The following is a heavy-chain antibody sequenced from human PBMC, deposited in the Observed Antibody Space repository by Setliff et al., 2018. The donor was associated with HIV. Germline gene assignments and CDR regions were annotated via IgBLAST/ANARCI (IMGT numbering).Heavy chain of an antibody. J-gene: IGHJ4*02. D-gene: IGHD6-6*01. CDR2: LNPNGGDT. CDR3: ARGPPIYSSSSGYFDY. CDR1: GYIFTASY. Sequence: ASVKVSCKASGYIFTASYMHWVRQAPGQGLEWMGRLNPNGGDTNFTQTFQGRVTMTWDTSIGTAYMELSRLTSDDTAVYYCARGPPIYSSSSGYFDYWGQGTLVTVSS. V-gene: IGHV1-2*06.